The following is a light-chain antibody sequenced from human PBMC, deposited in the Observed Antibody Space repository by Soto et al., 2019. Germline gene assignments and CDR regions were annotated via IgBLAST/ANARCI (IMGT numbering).Light chain of an antibody. J-gene: IGKJ4*01. CDR1: QSLLHSNGYNY. CDR2: LGS. Sequence: DIVMTQSPLSLPVTPGEPASISCRSSQSLLHSNGYNYLDWYLQKPGQSPHLLIYLGSNRASGVPERFSGSGSGTDFTLKISRVEAEDVGVYYCMQALQTRPLTFGGGTKVEIK. V-gene: IGKV2-28*01. CDR3: MQALQTRPLT.